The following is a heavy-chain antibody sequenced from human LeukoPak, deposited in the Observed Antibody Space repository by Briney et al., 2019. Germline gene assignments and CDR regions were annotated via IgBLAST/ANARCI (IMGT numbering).Heavy chain of an antibody. CDR2: INPNSGGT. CDR1: GYTFTGYY. Sequence: GASVKVSCKASGYTFTGYYMHWVRQAPGQGLEWMGWINPNSGGTNYAQKFQGRVTMTRDTSISTAYMELSSLTSDDTAVYYCARPLSPYQFYFHTWGQGTLLTVSS. V-gene: IGHV1-2*02. D-gene: IGHD3-16*02. CDR3: ARPLSPYQFYFHT. J-gene: IGHJ4*02.